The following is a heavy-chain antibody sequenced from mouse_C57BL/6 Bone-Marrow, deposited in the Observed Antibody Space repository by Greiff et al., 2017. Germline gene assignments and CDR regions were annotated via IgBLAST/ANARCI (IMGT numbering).Heavy chain of an antibody. J-gene: IGHJ2*01. CDR2: ISNGGGST. D-gene: IGHD2-5*01. Sequence: DVMLVESGGGLVQPGGSLKLSCAASGFTFSDYYMYWVRQTPEKRLEWVAYISNGGGSTYYPDTVKGRFTISRDDAKNTLYLQMSRLKSEDAAMYYCERSYYSNYLDYWGQGTTLTVSS. CDR3: ERSYYSNYLDY. CDR1: GFTFSDYY. V-gene: IGHV5-12*01.